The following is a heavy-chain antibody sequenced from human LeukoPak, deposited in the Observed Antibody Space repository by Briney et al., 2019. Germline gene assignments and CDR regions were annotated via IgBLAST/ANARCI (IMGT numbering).Heavy chain of an antibody. CDR3: ARHHSGTTYGDLYYYYYYGMDV. D-gene: IGHD4-17*01. V-gene: IGHV4-59*08. Sequence: SETLSLTCTVPGGSISSYYWSWIRQPPGKGLEWIGYIYYSGSTNYNPSLKSRVTISVDTSKNQFSLKLSSVTAADTAVYYCARHHSGTTYGDLYYYYYYGMDVWGQGTTVTVSS. CDR1: GGSISSYY. J-gene: IGHJ6*02. CDR2: IYYSGST.